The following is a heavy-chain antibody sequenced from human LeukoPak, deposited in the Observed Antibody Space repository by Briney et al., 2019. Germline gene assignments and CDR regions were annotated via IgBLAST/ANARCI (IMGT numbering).Heavy chain of an antibody. CDR1: GFTFSSYA. D-gene: IGHD1-26*01. CDR2: ISGSGGST. Sequence: PGGSLRLSCAASGFTFSSYAMSWVRQAPGKGLEWVSAISGSGGSTYYADSVKDRFTISRDNSKNTLYLQMNSLRAEDTAVYYCAKASSPGGRNGCDYWGQGTLVTVSS. V-gene: IGHV3-23*01. CDR3: AKASSPGGRNGCDY. J-gene: IGHJ4*02.